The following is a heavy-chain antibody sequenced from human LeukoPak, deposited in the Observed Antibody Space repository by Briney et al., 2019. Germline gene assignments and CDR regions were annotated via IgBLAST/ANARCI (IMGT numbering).Heavy chain of an antibody. CDR2: IYPRDSDA. Sequence: GESLNISCEGSGYTFSTYWIGWVRPMPGKPLEWMGIIYPRDSDARYSPSFQGQVTISVDKSINTSYLQWSSLKASDTALYYCARPKYRSGCYTFDSWGQGTLVTVSS. J-gene: IGHJ4*02. CDR1: GYTFSTYW. V-gene: IGHV5-51*01. CDR3: ARPKYRSGCYTFDS. D-gene: IGHD6-19*01.